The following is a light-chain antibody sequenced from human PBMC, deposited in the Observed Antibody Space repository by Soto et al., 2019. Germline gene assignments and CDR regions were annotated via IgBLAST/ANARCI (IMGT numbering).Light chain of an antibody. CDR2: DAS. Sequence: EIVLTQSPGTLSLSPGERGTLSCRTSQNVNSRYLAWYQHKPGQAPRLLIYDASRRATGIPDRFSGSASGTDFTLTISRLEPEDFAVYYCVQYKDSPSTWTFGQGTKV. J-gene: IGKJ1*01. CDR1: QNVNSRY. V-gene: IGKV3-20*01. CDR3: VQYKDSPSTWT.